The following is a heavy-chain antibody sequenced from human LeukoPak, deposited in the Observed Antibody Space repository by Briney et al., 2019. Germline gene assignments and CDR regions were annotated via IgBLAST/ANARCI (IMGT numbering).Heavy chain of an antibody. CDR1: GFTFSSYS. CDR2: ISSSSSYI. J-gene: IGHJ3*02. Sequence: PGGSLRLSCAASGFTFSSYSMNWVRQAPGKGLEWVSSISSSSSYIYYADSVKGRFTISRDNAKNSLYLQMNSLRAEDTAVYYCARDSPYSSRSTGAFDIWGQGTMVTVSS. CDR3: ARDSPYSSRSTGAFDI. V-gene: IGHV3-21*01. D-gene: IGHD6-13*01.